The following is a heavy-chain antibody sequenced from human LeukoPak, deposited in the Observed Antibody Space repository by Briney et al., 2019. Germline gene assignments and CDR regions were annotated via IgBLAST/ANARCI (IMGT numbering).Heavy chain of an antibody. V-gene: IGHV4-34*01. D-gene: IGHD6-6*01. J-gene: IGHJ3*02. CDR2: INHSGST. CDR1: GGSFSGYY. Sequence: SETLSLTCAVYGGSFSGYYWSWIRQPPGKGLEWIGEINHSGSTNYNPSLKSRVTISVDTSKSQFSLKLSSVTAADTAVYYCARIDSSSSAFDIWGQGTMVTVSS. CDR3: ARIDSSSSAFDI.